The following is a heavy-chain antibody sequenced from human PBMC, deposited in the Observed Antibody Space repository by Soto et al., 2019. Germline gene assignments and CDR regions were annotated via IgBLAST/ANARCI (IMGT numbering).Heavy chain of an antibody. CDR3: AIRLRGNWFDP. V-gene: IGHV1-69*02. CDR2: IIPILGIA. J-gene: IGHJ5*02. CDR1: GGTFSSYT. D-gene: IGHD4-17*01. Sequence: QVQLVQSGAEVKKPGSSVKVSCKASGGTFSSYTISWVRQAPGQGLEWMGRIIPILGIANYAQKFQGRVTITADKSTSTAYMELSSLRSEDPAVYYCAIRLRGNWFDPWGQGTLVTVSS.